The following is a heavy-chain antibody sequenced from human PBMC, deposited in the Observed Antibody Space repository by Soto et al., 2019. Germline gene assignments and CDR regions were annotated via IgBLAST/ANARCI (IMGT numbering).Heavy chain of an antibody. V-gene: IGHV1-46*01. CDR1: GYTFTSYY. D-gene: IGHD4-4*01. CDR2: INPSGGST. J-gene: IGHJ6*02. Sequence: QVQLVQSGAEVKKPGASVKVSCKASGYTFTSYYMHWVRQAPGQGLEWMGIINPSGGSTSYAQKFQGRVTMTRDTSTSTVYMELSSLRSEDTAVYYCARDSVSGLRDYSISLRLMGMDVWGQGTTVTVSS. CDR3: ARDSVSGLRDYSISLRLMGMDV.